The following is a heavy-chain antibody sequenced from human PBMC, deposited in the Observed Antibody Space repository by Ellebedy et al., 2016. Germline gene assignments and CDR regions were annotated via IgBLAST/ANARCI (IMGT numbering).Heavy chain of an antibody. CDR1: GGSFSGYY. CDR3: ARHTPRPQKYSSSWYDY. J-gene: IGHJ4*02. D-gene: IGHD6-13*01. Sequence: SETLSLTCAVYGGSFSGYYWSWIRQPPGKGLEWIGEINHSGSNNYNPSLKSRVTISVDTSKNQFSLKLSSVTAADTAVYYCARHTPRPQKYSSSWYDYWGQGTLVTVSS. CDR2: INHSGSN. V-gene: IGHV4-34*01.